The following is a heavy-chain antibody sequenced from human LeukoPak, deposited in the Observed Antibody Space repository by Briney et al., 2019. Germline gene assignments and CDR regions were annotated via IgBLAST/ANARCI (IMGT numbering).Heavy chain of an antibody. Sequence: SETLSLTCTVSGGSISSSSYYWGWIRQPRGKGLEWIGSIYYSGTTYYNPSLKSRVTISVDTSKNQFSVQLSSVTAADTAVYYCARFEGNDWFDPWGQGTLVTVSS. CDR1: GGSISSSSYY. D-gene: IGHD3-9*01. V-gene: IGHV4-39*01. J-gene: IGHJ5*02. CDR3: ARFEGNDWFDP. CDR2: IYYSGTT.